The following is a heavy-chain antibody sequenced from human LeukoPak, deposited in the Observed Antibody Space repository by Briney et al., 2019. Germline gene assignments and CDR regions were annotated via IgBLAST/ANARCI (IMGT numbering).Heavy chain of an antibody. CDR3: AKDLDCSGGSCPVDY. J-gene: IGHJ4*02. Sequence: GGSLRLSCAASGFTFSSYAMSWVRQAPGKGLEWVSAISGSGSTYYADSVKGRFTISRDNSKSTLYLQMNSLRAEDTAVYYCAKDLDCSGGSCPVDYWGQGTLVTVSS. CDR1: GFTFSSYA. D-gene: IGHD2-15*01. V-gene: IGHV3-23*01. CDR2: ISGSGST.